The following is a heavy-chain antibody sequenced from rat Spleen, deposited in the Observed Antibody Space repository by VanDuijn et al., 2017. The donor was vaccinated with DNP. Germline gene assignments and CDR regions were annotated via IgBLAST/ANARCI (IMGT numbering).Heavy chain of an antibody. Sequence: EVQLVESGGDLVQPGRSLKLSCVASGFTFNNYWMTWIRQVPGKGLEWVASITSSGGSTYYPDSVKGRFTISRDNAKNTLYLQMNSLRSEDTATYYGASHRVWATVALYAMDAWGQGTSVTVSS. CDR3: ASHRVWATVALYAMDA. CDR1: GFTFNNYW. V-gene: IGHV5-31*01. J-gene: IGHJ4*01. CDR2: ITSSGGST. D-gene: IGHD4-6*01.